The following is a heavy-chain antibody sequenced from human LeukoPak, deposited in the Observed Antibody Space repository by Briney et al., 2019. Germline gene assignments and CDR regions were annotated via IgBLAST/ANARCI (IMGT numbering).Heavy chain of an antibody. J-gene: IGHJ4*02. V-gene: IGHV3-23*01. CDR1: GFTFSSYA. CDR2: VSSSGDRI. CDR3: AKDLGYCRTTSCSFDY. Sequence: GGSLRLSCAASGFTFSSYAMSWVRQAPGKGLEWVSAVSSSGDRIYYADSVKGRFTISRDNSKNTLYLQMNSLRVEDTAVYFCAKDLGYCRTTSCSFDYWGQGTLVTVSS. D-gene: IGHD2-2*01.